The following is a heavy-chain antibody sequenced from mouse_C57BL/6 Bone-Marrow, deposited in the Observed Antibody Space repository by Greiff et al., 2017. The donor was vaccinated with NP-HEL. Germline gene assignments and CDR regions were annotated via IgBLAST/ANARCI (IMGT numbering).Heavy chain of an antibody. J-gene: IGHJ3*01. CDR1: GYTFTSYG. D-gene: IGHD4-1*01. CDR3: ARGNWDVVFAY. V-gene: IGHV1-81*01. CDR2: IYPRSGNT. Sequence: QVQLQQSGAELARPGASVKLSCKASGYTFTSYGISWVKQRTGQGLEWIGEIYPRSGNTYYNEKFKGKATLTADKSSSTAYMELRSLTSEDSAVYFCARGNWDVVFAYWGQGTLVTVSA.